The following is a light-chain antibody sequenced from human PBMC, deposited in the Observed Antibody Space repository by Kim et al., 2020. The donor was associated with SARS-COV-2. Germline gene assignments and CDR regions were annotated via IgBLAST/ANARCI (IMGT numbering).Light chain of an antibody. Sequence: VALGQTVRITCQGASLRSYYATWYQQKPGQAPIVVIYGKNNRPSGIPDRFSGSSSGNTASLTITGTQAGDEADYYCNSRDSNDYVVFGGGTQLTVL. V-gene: IGLV3-19*01. CDR2: GKN. J-gene: IGLJ2*01. CDR3: NSRDSNDYVV. CDR1: SLRSYY.